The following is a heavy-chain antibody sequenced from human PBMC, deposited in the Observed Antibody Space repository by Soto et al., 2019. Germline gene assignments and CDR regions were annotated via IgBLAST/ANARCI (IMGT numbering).Heavy chain of an antibody. CDR2: IYYSGST. V-gene: IGHV4-61*01. D-gene: IGHD2-2*01. Sequence: QVQLQESGPGLVKPSETLSLTCTVSGGSVSSGSYYWSWIRQPPGKGLEWIGYIYYSGSTNYNPSLQSRVTISVDTSKNQFSLKLSSVTAADTAVYYCARGPIVVVPAAAYWYFDLWGRGTLVTVSS. CDR1: GGSVSSGSYY. CDR3: ARGPIVVVPAAAYWYFDL. J-gene: IGHJ2*01.